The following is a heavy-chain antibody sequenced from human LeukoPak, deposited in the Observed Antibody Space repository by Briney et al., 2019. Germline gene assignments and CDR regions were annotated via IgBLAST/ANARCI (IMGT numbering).Heavy chain of an antibody. V-gene: IGHV1-58*02. D-gene: IGHD1-26*01. J-gene: IGHJ6*02. Sequence: ASVKVSCKASGFTFTSSAMQWVRQARGQRLEWIGWIVVGSGNTKYAQKFQERVTITRDTSTSTAYMELSSLRSEDTAVYYCAAVPPSGSYFYNYYYGMDVWGQGTTVTVSS. CDR3: AAVPPSGSYFYNYYYGMDV. CDR2: IVVGSGNT. CDR1: GFTFTSSA.